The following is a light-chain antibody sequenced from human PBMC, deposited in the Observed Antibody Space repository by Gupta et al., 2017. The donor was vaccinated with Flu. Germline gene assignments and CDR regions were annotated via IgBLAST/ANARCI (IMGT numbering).Light chain of an antibody. J-gene: IGKJ4*01. Sequence: DIQMTQSPSTLSASVGDRVTITCRASQSISSWLAWYQQKPGKAPKLLIYKASILESGAPPRFSGSGSGTEFTLTISSLQPDDLAAYYCQQYEAYPLTFGGGTKVEIK. CDR1: QSISSW. V-gene: IGKV1-5*03. CDR2: KAS. CDR3: QQYEAYPLT.